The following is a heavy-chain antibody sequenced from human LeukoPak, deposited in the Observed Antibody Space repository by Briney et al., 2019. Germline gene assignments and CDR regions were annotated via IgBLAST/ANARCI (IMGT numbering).Heavy chain of an antibody. CDR3: AGGPPPRDCTNGVCYPFDY. J-gene: IGHJ4*02. V-gene: IGHV3-30-3*01. Sequence: PGRSLRLSCAASGFTFSTYAMHWVRQAPGKGLEWVAVISYDGNNKYYADSVKGRFTISRDNSKNTLYLQMNSLRAEDTAVYYCAGGPPPRDCTNGVCYPFDYWGQGTLVTVSS. D-gene: IGHD2-8*01. CDR2: ISYDGNNK. CDR1: GFTFSTYA.